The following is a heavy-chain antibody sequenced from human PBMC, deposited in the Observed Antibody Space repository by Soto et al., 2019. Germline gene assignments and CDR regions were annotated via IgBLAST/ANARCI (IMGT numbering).Heavy chain of an antibody. Sequence: QVQLVESGGGVVQPGRSLRLSCAASGFTFSSYGMHWVRQAPGKGLEWVAVISYDGSNKYYADSVKGRFTISRDNSKNTLYLQMNSLRAEDTAVYYCARGYCSSTSCYPREDYGMDVWGQGTTVTVSS. CDR1: GFTFSSYG. V-gene: IGHV3-30*03. CDR2: ISYDGSNK. CDR3: ARGYCSSTSCYPREDYGMDV. D-gene: IGHD2-2*01. J-gene: IGHJ6*02.